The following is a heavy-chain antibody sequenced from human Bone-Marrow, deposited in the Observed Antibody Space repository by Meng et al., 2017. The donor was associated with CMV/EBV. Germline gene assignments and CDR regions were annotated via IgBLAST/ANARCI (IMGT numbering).Heavy chain of an antibody. V-gene: IGHV4-30-4*08. J-gene: IGHJ5*02. D-gene: IGHD3-3*01. CDR1: GGSISSGDYY. CDR3: ARGAYDFWSGYNWFDP. Sequence: VPPEESGPGLVKPSQPLSLTCTLSGGSISSGDYYWSWIRQPPGKGLEWIGYIYYSGSTYYNPSLKSRVTISVDTSKNQFSLKLSSVTAADTAVYYCARGAYDFWSGYNWFDPWGQGTLVTVSS. CDR2: IYYSGST.